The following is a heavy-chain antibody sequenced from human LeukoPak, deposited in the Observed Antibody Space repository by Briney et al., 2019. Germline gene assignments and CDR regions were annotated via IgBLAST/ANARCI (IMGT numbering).Heavy chain of an antibody. CDR2: ISGSGGST. Sequence: GGSLRLSCAASGFTFSSYAMSWVRQAPGKGLEWVSAISGSGGSTYYADSVKGRFTISRDNSKNTLYLQMNSLKTEDTAVYYCTTDLYYYGSGSPLWGQGTLVTVSS. J-gene: IGHJ4*02. V-gene: IGHV3-23*01. D-gene: IGHD3-10*01. CDR3: TTDLYYYGSGSPL. CDR1: GFTFSSYA.